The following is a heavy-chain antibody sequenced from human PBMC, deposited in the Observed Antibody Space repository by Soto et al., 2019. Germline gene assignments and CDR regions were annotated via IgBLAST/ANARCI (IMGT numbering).Heavy chain of an antibody. J-gene: IGHJ4*02. V-gene: IGHV1-24*01. Sequence: ASVKVSCNVSGYTLTELSMHWVRQAPGKGLEWMGGFDPEDGETIYAQKFQGRVTMTEDTSTDTAYMELSSLRSEDMAVYYCATAVLGYYYDSSGYNYWGQGTLVTSPQ. CDR3: ATAVLGYYYDSSGYNY. CDR2: FDPEDGET. D-gene: IGHD3-22*01. CDR1: GYTLTELS.